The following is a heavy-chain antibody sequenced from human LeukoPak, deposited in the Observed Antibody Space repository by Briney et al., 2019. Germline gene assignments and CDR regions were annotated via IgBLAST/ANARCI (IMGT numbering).Heavy chain of an antibody. CDR1: GFTFSSYG. D-gene: IGHD6-19*01. J-gene: IGHJ3*02. CDR2: ISGSGGST. CDR3: AKGPSSGWNDAFDI. Sequence: GGSLSLSCAASGFTFSSYGMHWVRQAPGKGLEWVSAISGSGGSTYYADSVKGRFTISRDNSKNTLYLQMNSLRAEDTAVYYCAKGPSSGWNDAFDIWGQGTMVTVSS. V-gene: IGHV3-23*01.